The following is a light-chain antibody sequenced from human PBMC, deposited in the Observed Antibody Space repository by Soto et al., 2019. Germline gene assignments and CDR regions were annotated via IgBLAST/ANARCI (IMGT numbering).Light chain of an antibody. CDR1: QSINAH. CDR2: GAS. Sequence: EVVMTQSPATLSVSPGERVTLSCRASQSINAHLAWYQQKPGQAPRLLIHGASTRATGIPARFSGSGFGTEFIXNIXSXLSEDFAIYYCQQYNTWLWTFGQGTKVEI. CDR3: QQYNTWLWT. V-gene: IGKV3-15*01. J-gene: IGKJ1*01.